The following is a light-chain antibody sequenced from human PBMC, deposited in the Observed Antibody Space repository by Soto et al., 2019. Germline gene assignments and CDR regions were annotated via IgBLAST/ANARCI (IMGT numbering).Light chain of an antibody. Sequence: QSVLTQPPSMSAAPGQTVTVSCSGSSSNIGNNYVSWYQQLPGTAPKLLIFDNDKRPSGIPDRFSGSKSGTSATLDITGLQTGDEADYYCGTWDSGLTSVVFGGGTKLAVL. V-gene: IGLV1-51*01. J-gene: IGLJ2*01. CDR1: SSNIGNNY. CDR2: DND. CDR3: GTWDSGLTSVV.